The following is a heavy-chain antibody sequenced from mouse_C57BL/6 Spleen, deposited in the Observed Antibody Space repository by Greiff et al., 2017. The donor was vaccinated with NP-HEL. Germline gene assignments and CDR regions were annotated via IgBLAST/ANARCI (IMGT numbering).Heavy chain of an antibody. D-gene: IGHD1-1*01. J-gene: IGHJ1*03. CDR1: GFTFSSYT. V-gene: IGHV5-9*01. Sequence: EVKLVESGGGLVKPGGSLKLSCAASGFTFSSYTMSWVRQTPEKRLEWVATISGGGGNTYYPDSVKGRFTISRDNAKNTLYLQMSSLRSEDTALYYCARPSYYYGSSYWYFDVWGTGTTVTVSS. CDR2: ISGGGGNT. CDR3: ARPSYYYGSSYWYFDV.